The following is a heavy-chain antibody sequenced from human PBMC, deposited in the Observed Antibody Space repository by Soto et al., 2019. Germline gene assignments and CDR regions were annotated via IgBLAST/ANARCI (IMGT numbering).Heavy chain of an antibody. J-gene: IGHJ3*02. Sequence: PGESLKISCKGSGYSFTSYLISWVRQMPGKGLEWMGRIDPSDSYTNYSPSFQGHVTISADKSISTAYLQWSSLKASDTAMYYCARHMVARPDAFDIWGQGTMLTVSS. D-gene: IGHD2-15*01. CDR2: IDPSDSYT. CDR1: GYSFTSYL. V-gene: IGHV5-10-1*01. CDR3: ARHMVARPDAFDI.